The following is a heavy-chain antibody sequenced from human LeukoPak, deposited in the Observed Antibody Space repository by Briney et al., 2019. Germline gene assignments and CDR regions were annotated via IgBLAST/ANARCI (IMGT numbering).Heavy chain of an antibody. J-gene: IGHJ4*02. D-gene: IGHD1-26*01. CDR2: TSYDGSNK. CDR3: ARECQDKTRRSTVGAPFDF. Sequence: GGSLRLSCAASGFPFSSYSMNWVRQTPGKGLEWVAITSYDGSNKYYADSVKGRLTVSRDNSKNTLFLQMNSLRAEDTAVYYCARECQDKTRRSTVGAPFDFWGQGTVVTVSS. CDR1: GFPFSSYS. V-gene: IGHV3-30*04.